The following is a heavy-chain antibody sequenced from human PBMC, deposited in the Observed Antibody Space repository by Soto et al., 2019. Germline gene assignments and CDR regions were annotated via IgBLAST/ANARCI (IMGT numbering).Heavy chain of an antibody. D-gene: IGHD3-22*01. CDR3: ARVGVYDSSGYPMSDAFDI. V-gene: IGHV3-74*01. CDR2: INSDGSST. Sequence: GGSLRLSCAASGLTFSSYWMHWVRQAPGKGLVWVSRINSDGSSTSYADSVKGRFTISRDNAKNTLYLQMNSLRAEDTAVYYCARVGVYDSSGYPMSDAFDIWGQGTMVTVSS. J-gene: IGHJ3*02. CDR1: GLTFSSYW.